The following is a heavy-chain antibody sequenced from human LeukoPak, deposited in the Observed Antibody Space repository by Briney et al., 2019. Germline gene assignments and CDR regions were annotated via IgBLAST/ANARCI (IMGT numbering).Heavy chain of an antibody. D-gene: IGHD6-13*01. V-gene: IGHV4-61*02. CDR3: ARLPFRIAAAGTFDY. J-gene: IGHJ4*02. Sequence: SETLSLTCTVSGDSISSGDYYWSWIRQPAGKGLEWIGRISSSGSTNYNPSLKSRVTISVDTSKNQFSLKLSSVTAADTAVYYCARLPFRIAAAGTFDYWGQGTLVTVSS. CDR2: ISSSGST. CDR1: GDSISSGDYY.